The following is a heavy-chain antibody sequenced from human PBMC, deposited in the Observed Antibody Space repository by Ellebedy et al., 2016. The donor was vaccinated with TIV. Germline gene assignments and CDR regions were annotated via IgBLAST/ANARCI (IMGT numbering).Heavy chain of an antibody. J-gene: IGHJ3*02. D-gene: IGHD1-1*01. V-gene: IGHV4-38-2*02. CDR3: ARGPVLYNFDAFDI. Sequence: SETLSLTCTVSGYSISSGYYWGWIRQPPGKGLEWIASIYFSGTTYYTPSLKSRVTISADTSKNQVSLKVTSVNAPDTAVYYCARGPVLYNFDAFDIWGQGTMVTVSS. CDR2: IYFSGTT. CDR1: GYSISSGYY.